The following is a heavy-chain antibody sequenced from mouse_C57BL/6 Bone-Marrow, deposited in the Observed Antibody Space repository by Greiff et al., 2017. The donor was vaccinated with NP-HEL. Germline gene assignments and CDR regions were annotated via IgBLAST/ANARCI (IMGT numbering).Heavy chain of an antibody. J-gene: IGHJ4*01. CDR1: GFTFTDYY. CDR3: ARSINAKYADDSVYGLGY. Sequence: EVKLQESGGGLVQPGGSLSLSCAASGFTFTDYYMSWVRQPPGKALEWVGFIRNKANGYTIEYSASVKGRFTISRANSQSILYLHLHAMRAEDSATYDCARSINAKYADDSVYGLGYGGRGTSVTVSA. V-gene: IGHV7-3*01. CDR2: IRNKANGYTI. D-gene: IGHD1-1*02.